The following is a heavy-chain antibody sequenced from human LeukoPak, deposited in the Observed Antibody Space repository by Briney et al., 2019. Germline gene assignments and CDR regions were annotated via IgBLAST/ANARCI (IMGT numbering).Heavy chain of an antibody. Sequence: GGSLRLSCAASGFTFSSYGMSWVRQAPGKGLEWVSAISGSGGSTYYADSVKGRFTISRDNSKNTLYLQMNSLGAEDTAIYYCAKDQLNRFCSGGSCSITHDYWGQGTLVTVSS. CDR3: AKDQLNRFCSGGSCSITHDY. J-gene: IGHJ4*02. V-gene: IGHV3-23*01. CDR1: GFTFSSYG. D-gene: IGHD2-15*01. CDR2: ISGSGGST.